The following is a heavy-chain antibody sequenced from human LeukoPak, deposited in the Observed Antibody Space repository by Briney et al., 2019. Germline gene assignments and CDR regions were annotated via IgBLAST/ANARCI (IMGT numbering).Heavy chain of an antibody. V-gene: IGHV1-46*01. Sequence: ASVKVSCKASGYTCTSYYMHWVRQAPGQGLEWMGIINPSGGSTSYAQKFQGRVTMTRDTSTSTVYMELSSLRSEDTAVYYCARDPYYYGSGCYLKGDHWFDPWGQGTLVTVSS. J-gene: IGHJ5*02. D-gene: IGHD3-10*01. CDR3: ARDPYYYGSGCYLKGDHWFDP. CDR1: GYTCTSYY. CDR2: INPSGGST.